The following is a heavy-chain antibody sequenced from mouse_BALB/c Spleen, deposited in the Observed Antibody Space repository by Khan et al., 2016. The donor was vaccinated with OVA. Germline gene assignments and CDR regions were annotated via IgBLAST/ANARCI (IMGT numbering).Heavy chain of an antibody. J-gene: IGHJ3*01. CDR3: ASSRFWSWFDS. CDR2: IGSDSSTF. Sequence: EVQLVESGGGLVQPGGSRKLSCAASGFTFSTFGMHWVRQAPEKGLEWVAYIGSDSSTFYYADTVKGRFTISSDNPKNTLLLQMTSLRSEDTAMYYCASSRFWSWFDSWGQGTLVTVSA. V-gene: IGHV5-17*02. CDR1: GFTFSTFG.